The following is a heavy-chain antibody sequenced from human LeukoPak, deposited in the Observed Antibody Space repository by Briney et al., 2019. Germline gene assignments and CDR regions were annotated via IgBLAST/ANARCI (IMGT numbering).Heavy chain of an antibody. CDR2: LYHSDSA. V-gene: IGHV4-38-2*01. CDR3: ASQRDSYYYYYIDV. CDR1: GYSISNGYY. Sequence: SETLSLTCAVSGYSISNGYYWVWIRQPPGRGLEWIGSLYHSDSAYYNTSLRSRVSMSVDTSKNQFSLTLSFVTAADTAVYYCASQRDSYYYYYIDVWGSGTTVTVSS. J-gene: IGHJ6*03.